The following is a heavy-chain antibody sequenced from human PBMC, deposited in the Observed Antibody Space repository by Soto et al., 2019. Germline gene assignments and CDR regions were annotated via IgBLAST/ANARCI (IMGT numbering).Heavy chain of an antibody. V-gene: IGHV1-18*01. J-gene: IGHJ4*02. CDR2: ISAHNGNT. Sequence: QVHLVQSGAEVKKPGASVKVSCKGSGYAFTTYGITWVRQAPGQGLEWMGWISAHNGNTNYAQKLQGRVTVTRDTCTRTAYRELRSLRPDAAAVYYRARGRYGGYWGQGAVVTVSS. D-gene: IGHD3-10*01. CDR1: GYAFTTYG. CDR3: ARGRYGGY.